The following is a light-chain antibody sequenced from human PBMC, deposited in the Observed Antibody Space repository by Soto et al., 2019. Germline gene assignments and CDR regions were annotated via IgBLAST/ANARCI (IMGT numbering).Light chain of an antibody. CDR2: LND. J-gene: IGLJ3*02. CDR3: AAWDGSLSGGV. Sequence: QSVLSQPPSASGTPGQRVTISCSGSSSNIGSNYVFWYRQLPGTAPNLLIYLNDRRPSGVPDRFSGSKSGPSASLAISGLRSDDEADYYCAAWDGSLSGGVFGGGTKLTVL. CDR1: SSNIGSNY. V-gene: IGLV1-47*02.